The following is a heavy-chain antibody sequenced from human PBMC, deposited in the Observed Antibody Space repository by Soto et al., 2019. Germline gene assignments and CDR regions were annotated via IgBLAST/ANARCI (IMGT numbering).Heavy chain of an antibody. CDR1: GGSISSGGYS. V-gene: IGHV4-30-2*01. CDR3: ARDSGYVGYYGMDV. Sequence: SETLSLTCAVSGGSISSGGYSWSWIRQPPGKGLEWIGYIYHGSTYYNPSLKSRVTISVDRSKNQFSLKLSSVTAADTAVYYCARDSGYVGYYGMDVWGQGTTVTVSS. D-gene: IGHD5-12*01. CDR2: IYHGST. J-gene: IGHJ6*02.